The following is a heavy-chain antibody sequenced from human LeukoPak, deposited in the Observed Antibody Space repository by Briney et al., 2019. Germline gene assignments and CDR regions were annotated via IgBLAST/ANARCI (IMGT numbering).Heavy chain of an antibody. J-gene: IGHJ6*02. CDR3: TRVQAGRSGLMDV. CDR1: GFSLSGYW. D-gene: IGHD2-8*02. Sequence: WGSLRLSCAASGFSLSGYWMHWVRQAPGKGLVWVSRISPEGSGTTYADSVKGRFTISRANSKNTLYLQMNSLRDEDAAVYHCTRVQAGRSGLMDVWGRGTTVTVSS. CDR2: ISPEGSGT. V-gene: IGHV3-74*01.